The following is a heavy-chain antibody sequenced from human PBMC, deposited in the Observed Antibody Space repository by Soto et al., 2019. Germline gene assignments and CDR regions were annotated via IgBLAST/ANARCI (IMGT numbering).Heavy chain of an antibody. V-gene: IGHV4-34*01. CDR1: GGSFSGYY. J-gene: IGHJ5*02. CDR2: INHSGST. CDR3: ASFKRKYRLPLQARHGFDP. Sequence: SETLSLTCAVYGGSFSGYYWSWIRQPPGKGLEWIGEINHSGSTNYNPSLKSRVTISVDTSNNPFSLKLSVVTATTTAVYYCASFKRKYRLPLQARHGFDPWGQATLVTVDS. D-gene: IGHD2-2*01.